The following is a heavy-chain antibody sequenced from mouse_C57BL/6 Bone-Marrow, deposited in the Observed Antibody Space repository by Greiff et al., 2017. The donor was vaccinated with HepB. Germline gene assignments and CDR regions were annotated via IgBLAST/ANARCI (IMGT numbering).Heavy chain of an antibody. V-gene: IGHV1-69*01. CDR3: ARRVVVNYFDY. D-gene: IGHD1-1*01. J-gene: IGHJ2*01. Sequence: QVQLQQSGAELVMPGASVKLSCKASGYTFTSYWMHWVKQRPGQGLEWIGEIDPSDSYTNYNQKFKGKSTLTVDKSASTAYMQLSSLTSEDSAVYYCARRVVVNYFDYWGQGTTLTVAS. CDR1: GYTFTSYW. CDR2: IDPSDSYT.